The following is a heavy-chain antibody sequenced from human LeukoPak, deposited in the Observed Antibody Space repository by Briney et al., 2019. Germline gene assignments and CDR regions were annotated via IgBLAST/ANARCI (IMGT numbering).Heavy chain of an antibody. D-gene: IGHD3-22*01. CDR1: GFTFSSSA. Sequence: PGGSLRLSCAASGFTFSSSAISWVRQAPGKGLEWVAVISSHVNNKFYADSVKGRFTVSRDNSKNTLYLQMNSLRVEDTAVYYCVRDYDVDYSSSPGWFDSWGQGTLVTVSS. CDR3: VRDYDVDYSSSPGWFDS. J-gene: IGHJ5*01. V-gene: IGHV3-30-3*01. CDR2: ISSHVNNK.